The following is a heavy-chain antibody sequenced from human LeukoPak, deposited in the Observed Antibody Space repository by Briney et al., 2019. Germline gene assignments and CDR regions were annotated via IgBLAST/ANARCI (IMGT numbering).Heavy chain of an antibody. J-gene: IGHJ4*02. Sequence: QSGGSLRLSCAASGFTFSSYGMSWVRQAPGKGLEWVSAISGCGGSTYYADSVKGRFTISRDNAKNSLYLQMNSLRAEDTAVYYCARDNYDSSTPYYFDYWGQGTLVTVSS. V-gene: IGHV3-23*01. CDR2: ISGCGGST. D-gene: IGHD3-22*01. CDR1: GFTFSSYG. CDR3: ARDNYDSSTPYYFDY.